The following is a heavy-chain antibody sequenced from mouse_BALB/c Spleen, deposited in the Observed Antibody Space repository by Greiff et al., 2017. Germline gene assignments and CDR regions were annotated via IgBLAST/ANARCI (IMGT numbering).Heavy chain of an antibody. CDR1: GYTFTSYW. CDR3: TIYYGNYGWFAY. J-gene: IGHJ3*01. D-gene: IGHD2-1*01. Sequence: VQLQQPGAELVRPGASVKLSCKASGYTFTSYWINWVKQRPGQGLEWIGNIYPSDSYTNYNQKFKDKATLTVDKSSSTAYMQLSSPTSEDSAVYYCTIYYGNYGWFAYWGQGTLVTVSA. V-gene: IGHV1-69*02. CDR2: IYPSDSYT.